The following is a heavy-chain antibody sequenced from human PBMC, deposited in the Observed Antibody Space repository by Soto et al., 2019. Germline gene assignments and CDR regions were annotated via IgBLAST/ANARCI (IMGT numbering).Heavy chain of an antibody. D-gene: IGHD3-10*01. CDR2: ISGSGGSI. CDR1: GFTFSSYA. CDR3: AKGGGYYNWFDP. Sequence: EVQLLESGGGLVQPGGSLRLSCAASGFTFSSYAMSWVRQAPGKGLEWVSSISGSGGSIYYADSVKGRFTVSSDNSKNTLYLQMNSLRAEDTAVYYCAKGGGYYNWFDPWGQGTLVTVSS. V-gene: IGHV3-23*01. J-gene: IGHJ5*02.